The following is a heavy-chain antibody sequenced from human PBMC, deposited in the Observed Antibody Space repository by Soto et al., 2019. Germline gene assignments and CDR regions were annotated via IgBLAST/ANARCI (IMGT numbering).Heavy chain of an antibody. CDR1: GGTFSSYA. CDR3: ARAGRTRILDSGYYYYYGMDV. J-gene: IGHJ6*02. V-gene: IGHV1-69*12. CDR2: IIPIFGTA. D-gene: IGHD5-12*01. Sequence: QVQLVQSGAEVKKPGSSVKVSCKASGGTFSSYAISWVRQAPGQGLEWMGGIIPIFGTANYAQKFQGRVTITADEYTSTAYMELSSLRSEDTAVYYCARAGRTRILDSGYYYYYGMDVWGQGTTVTVSS.